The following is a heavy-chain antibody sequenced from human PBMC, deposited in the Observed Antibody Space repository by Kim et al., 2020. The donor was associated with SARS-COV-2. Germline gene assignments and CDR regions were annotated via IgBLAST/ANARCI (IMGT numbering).Heavy chain of an antibody. Sequence: VGSLRLSCAASGFTFSSYAMSWVRQAPGKGLEWVSAISGSGGSTYYADSVKGRFTISRDNSKNTLYLQMNSLRAEDTAVYYCAKDSAITIFGVAPIYYYGMDVWGQGTTVTVSS. D-gene: IGHD3-3*01. CDR2: ISGSGGST. CDR1: GFTFSSYA. V-gene: IGHV3-23*01. J-gene: IGHJ6*02. CDR3: AKDSAITIFGVAPIYYYGMDV.